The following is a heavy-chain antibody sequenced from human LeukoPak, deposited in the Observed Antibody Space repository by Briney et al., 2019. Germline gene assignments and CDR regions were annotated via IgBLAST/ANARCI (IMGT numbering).Heavy chain of an antibody. V-gene: IGHV4-39*01. CDR3: TREDGV. CDR1: GDSISSSSYY. Sequence: SETLSLTCTVSGDSISSSSYYWGWVRQPPGRGLEWIGSISYSGSPYYSPSLRGRVTITVDTSKNQFALSLSSVTAADTSVYYCTREDGVWGQGTTVTVSS. CDR2: ISYSGSP. J-gene: IGHJ6*02.